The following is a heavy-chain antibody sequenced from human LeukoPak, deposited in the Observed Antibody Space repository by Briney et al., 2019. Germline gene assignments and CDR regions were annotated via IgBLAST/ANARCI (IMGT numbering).Heavy chain of an antibody. CDR2: IYSGGST. CDR3: AREQYCSGGSCSRGYYGMDV. V-gene: IGHV3-53*04. Sequence: GGSLRLSCAASGFTVSSNYMSWVRQAPGKGLEWVSVIYSGGSTYYADSVKGRFTISRRNSKNTLYLQMNSLRAEDTAVYYCAREQYCSGGSCSRGYYGMDVWGQGTTVTVSS. D-gene: IGHD2-15*01. CDR1: GFTVSSNY. J-gene: IGHJ6*02.